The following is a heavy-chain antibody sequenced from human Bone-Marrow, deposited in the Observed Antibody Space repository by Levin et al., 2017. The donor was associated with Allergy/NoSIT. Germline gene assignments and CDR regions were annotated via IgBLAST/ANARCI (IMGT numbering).Heavy chain of an antibody. CDR1: GDSISSNSLY. CDR2: IYYSGTT. J-gene: IGHJ6*03. Sequence: PSETLSLTCTVSGDSISSNSLYWGWIRQPPGKGLEWIGTIYYSGTTYYNPSLKSRVTITLHTSENQFSLKLSSVTAADTAVYYCARHTYFYYYMDVWGKGTTVTVSS. CDR3: ARHTYFYYYMDV. V-gene: IGHV4-39*01.